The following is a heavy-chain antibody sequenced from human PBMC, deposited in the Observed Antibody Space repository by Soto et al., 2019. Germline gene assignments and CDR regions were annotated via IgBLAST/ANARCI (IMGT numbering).Heavy chain of an antibody. CDR1: GGSINSGSHY. V-gene: IGHV4-39*01. CDR3: ARLPLGFCSDHNFLSF. CDR2: IYYSGTT. J-gene: IGHJ4*02. D-gene: IGHD2-15*01. Sequence: SETLSLTCTVSGGSINSGSHYWGWIRQPPGKGLHWIGTIYYSGTTYYNPSLKSRVTISLDTSKNQFSLKLTSVTAADTAVFYCARLPLGFCSDHNFLSFRGQGSSVIVSS.